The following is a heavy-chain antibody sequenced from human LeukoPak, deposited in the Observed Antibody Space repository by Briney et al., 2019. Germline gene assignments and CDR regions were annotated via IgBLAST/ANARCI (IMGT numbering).Heavy chain of an antibody. V-gene: IGHV4-4*07. Sequence: LETLSLTCTVSGGPIYSYYWSWIRQTAGKGLEWIGRLYPGVSTNYNPSLKSRVTMSVDTSKNQFALKLSAVTAADTAVYYSTGYSPGHYMDVWGKGTTVTVSS. CDR1: GGPIYSYY. J-gene: IGHJ6*03. CDR2: LYPGVST. D-gene: IGHD3-22*01. CDR3: TGYSPGHYMDV.